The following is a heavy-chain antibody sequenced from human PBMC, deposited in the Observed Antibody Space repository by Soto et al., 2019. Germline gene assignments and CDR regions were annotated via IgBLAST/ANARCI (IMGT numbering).Heavy chain of an antibody. CDR3: ARDVIGTSKPLDY. CDR1: GFTFSSYS. CDR2: ISSSSSYI. J-gene: IGHJ4*02. V-gene: IGHV3-21*01. Sequence: LRLSCAASGFTFSSYSMNWVRQAPGKGLEWVSSISSSSSYIYYADSVKGRFTISRDNAKNSLYLQMNSLRAEDTAVYYCARDVIGTSKPLDYWGQGTLVTVSS.